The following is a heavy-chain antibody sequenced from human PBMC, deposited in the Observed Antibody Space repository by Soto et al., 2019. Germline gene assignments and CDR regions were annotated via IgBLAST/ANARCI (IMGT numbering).Heavy chain of an antibody. J-gene: IGHJ3*02. V-gene: IGHV3-9*01. D-gene: IGHD2-2*01. CDR2: ISWNSGSI. CDR3: AKVGLPAAMLELYDAFDS. CDR1: GFTFDDYA. Sequence: GGSLRLSCAASGFTFDDYAMHWVRQAPGKGLEWVSGISWNSGSIGYADSVKGRFTISRDNAKNSLYLQMNSLRAEDTALYYCAKVGLPAAMLELYDAFDSWGQGTMVTVAS.